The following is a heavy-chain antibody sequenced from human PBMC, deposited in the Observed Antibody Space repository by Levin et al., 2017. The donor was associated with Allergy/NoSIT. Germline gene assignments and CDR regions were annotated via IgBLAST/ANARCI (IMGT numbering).Heavy chain of an antibody. CDR3: ARNRIIVSGGNDYYYGMDV. V-gene: IGHV4-61*01. J-gene: IGHJ6*02. CDR1: GGSVSSGTYY. CDR2: INYRGVT. Sequence: SETLSLTCSVSGGSVSSGTYYWSWIRRPPGTGLEWIGYINYRGVTKYNPSLKSRVTISVDTSKNEFSLKVTSVTAADTAVYYCARNRIIVSGGNDYYYGMDVWGQGITVTVSS. D-gene: IGHD5/OR15-5a*01.